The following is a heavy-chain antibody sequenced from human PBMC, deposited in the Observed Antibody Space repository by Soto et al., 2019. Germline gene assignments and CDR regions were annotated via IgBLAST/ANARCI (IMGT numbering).Heavy chain of an antibody. CDR1: GGSISSYY. V-gene: IGHV4-59*01. J-gene: IGHJ3*02. D-gene: IGHD3-22*01. CDR2: IYYSGST. Sequence: SETLSLTCTVSGGSISSYYWSWIRQPPGKGLEWIGYIYYSGSTNYNPSLKSRVTISVDTSKNQFSLKLSSVTAADTAVYYCARGLISGYYLYDAFDIWGQGKMVTISS. CDR3: ARGLISGYYLYDAFDI.